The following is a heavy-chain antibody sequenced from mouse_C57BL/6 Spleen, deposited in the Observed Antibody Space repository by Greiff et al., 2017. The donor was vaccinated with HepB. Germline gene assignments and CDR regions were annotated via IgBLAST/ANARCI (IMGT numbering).Heavy chain of an antibody. CDR1: GYSITSGYY. V-gene: IGHV3-6*01. CDR2: ISYDGSN. CDR3: ARSSLDRYFDV. Sequence: EVKLQESGPGLVKPSQSLSLTCSVTGYSITSGYYWNWIRQFPGNKLEWMGFISYDGSNNYNPSLKNRISITRDTSRNQFFLKLNSVTTEDTATYYCARSSLDRYFDVWGTGTTVTVSS. J-gene: IGHJ1*03.